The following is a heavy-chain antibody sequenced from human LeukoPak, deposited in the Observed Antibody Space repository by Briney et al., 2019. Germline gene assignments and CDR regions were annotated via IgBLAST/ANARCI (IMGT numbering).Heavy chain of an antibody. CDR2: IYYSGST. CDR1: GGSISSYY. D-gene: IGHD3/OR15-3a*01. V-gene: IGHV4-59*08. CDR3: ARHGCLDSAADY. J-gene: IGHJ4*02. Sequence: SETLSLTCTVSGGSISSYYWSWIRQPPGEGAEWIGYIYYSGSTNYNPSLKSRVTISVDTSKNQFSLKLSSVTAADTAVYYCARHGCLDSAADYWGQGTLVTVSS.